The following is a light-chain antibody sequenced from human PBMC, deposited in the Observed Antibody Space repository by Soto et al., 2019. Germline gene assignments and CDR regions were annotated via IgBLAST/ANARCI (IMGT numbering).Light chain of an antibody. V-gene: IGKV3-11*01. CDR3: QQRRNWPPIT. J-gene: IGKJ5*01. CDR1: QSVGPF. CDR2: DAS. Sequence: ETVLTQSPATLSLSPGERATLSCRASQSVGPFLAWYQQKPGQAPRLLIYDASNRATGIPARFSGSGSGTDFTLTISSLEPEDFAVYYCQQRRNWPPITFGQGTRLEIK.